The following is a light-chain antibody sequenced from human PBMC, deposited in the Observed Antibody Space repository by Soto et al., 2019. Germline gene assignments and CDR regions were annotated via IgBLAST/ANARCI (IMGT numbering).Light chain of an antibody. CDR1: QSISSY. J-gene: IGKJ1*01. CDR3: QQSYSIPPT. Sequence: DIQMTQSPSSLSASVGDRVTITCRASQSISSYLNWYQQKPGKAPKLLIYAASSLQSGVPSRFSGSGSGTDFTLTISSLQPEDFATYYSQQSYSIPPTFGQGTKVEIK. CDR2: AAS. V-gene: IGKV1-39*01.